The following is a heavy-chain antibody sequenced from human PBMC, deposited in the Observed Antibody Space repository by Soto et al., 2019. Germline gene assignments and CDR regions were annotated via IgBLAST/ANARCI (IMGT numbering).Heavy chain of an antibody. D-gene: IGHD6-19*01. V-gene: IGHV4-59*01. Sequence: QVQLQESGPGLVKPSETLSLTCTVSGGSISSYYWSWIRQPPGKGLEWIGYIHYSGSTNYNPSLNSRVTISVDTSKNQFSLKLNSVTAADTAVYYCVRGRRSGHHFGYWSQGTLVTVSS. J-gene: IGHJ4*02. CDR2: IHYSGST. CDR1: GGSISSYY. CDR3: VRGRRSGHHFGY.